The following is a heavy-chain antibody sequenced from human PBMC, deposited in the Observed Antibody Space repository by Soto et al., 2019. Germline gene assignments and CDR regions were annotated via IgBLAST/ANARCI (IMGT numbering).Heavy chain of an antibody. CDR3: ASSHAGAHITAAVH. CDR2: IYFAGTT. CDR1: DGSLSPNY. Sequence: SETLSLTCTVSDGSLSPNYWSWIRQPPGKGLEWIGYIYFAGTTTYNPSLQSRVSISLDTSKNEVSLKLTSVTAADTAVYFCASSHAGAHITAAVHWGQGTLVTVSS. D-gene: IGHD6-13*01. V-gene: IGHV4-59*08. J-gene: IGHJ4*02.